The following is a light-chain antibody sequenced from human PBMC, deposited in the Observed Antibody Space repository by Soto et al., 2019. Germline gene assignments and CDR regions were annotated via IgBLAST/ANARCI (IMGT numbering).Light chain of an antibody. V-gene: IGKV3-11*01. CDR3: QQRTRWPMT. CDR2: GAS. CDR1: QSVSSN. J-gene: IGKJ5*01. Sequence: EIVMTQSPATLSVSPAERAALSCRASQSVSSNLAWYQQKPGLAPRLLIYGASNRATGIPDRFSGSGSGTDFTLTISSLEPEDFAVYYCQQRTRWPMTFGQGTRLEIK.